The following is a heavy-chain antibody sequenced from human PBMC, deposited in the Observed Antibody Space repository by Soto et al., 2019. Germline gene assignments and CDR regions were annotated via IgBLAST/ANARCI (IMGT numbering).Heavy chain of an antibody. J-gene: IGHJ3*01. CDR3: ARDRENFYDSSGYYCSDSFDL. V-gene: IGHV3-33*01. CDR1: GFSFRTYG. D-gene: IGHD3-22*01. Sequence: QVQLVESGGGVVQPGRSLRLACAASGFSFRTYGIHWVRQAPGKGLEWVAVIWYDGSNKYYADSVKGRFTISRDNSENTLYLQMNSLRADDTAVYYCARDRENFYDSSGYYCSDSFDLWGQGTMVTVSS. CDR2: IWYDGSNK.